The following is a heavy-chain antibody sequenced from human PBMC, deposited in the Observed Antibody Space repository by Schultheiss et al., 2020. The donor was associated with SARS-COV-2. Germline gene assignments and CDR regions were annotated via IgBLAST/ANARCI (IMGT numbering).Heavy chain of an antibody. CDR1: GFSLSTSGV. CDR2: IYHSGST. CDR3: ASGGGYSYGRAYNWFDP. J-gene: IGHJ5*02. D-gene: IGHD5-18*01. Sequence: SGPTLVKPTQTLTLTCTFSGFSLSTSGVGVGWIRQPPGKGLEWIGSIYHSGSTNYNPSLKSRVTISVDTSKNQFSLKLSSVTAADTAVYYCASGGGYSYGRAYNWFDPWGQGTLVTVSS. V-gene: IGHV4-39*07.